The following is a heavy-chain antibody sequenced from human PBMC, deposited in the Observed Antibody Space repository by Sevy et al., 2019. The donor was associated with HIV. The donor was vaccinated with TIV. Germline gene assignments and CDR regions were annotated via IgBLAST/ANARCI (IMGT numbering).Heavy chain of an antibody. D-gene: IGHD3-22*01. V-gene: IGHV3-15*01. CDR2: IRSKSDGGTT. J-gene: IGHJ4*02. Sequence: GGSLRLSCAASGFTLTNAYLSWVRQAPGKGLEWVGRIRSKSDGGTTEHAAPVKGRFIISKDDSKNTLYLQMNSLKTEDTAMYYCAFWLSSTRTDYWGQGTLVTVSS. CDR3: AFWLSSTRTDY. CDR1: GFTLTNAY.